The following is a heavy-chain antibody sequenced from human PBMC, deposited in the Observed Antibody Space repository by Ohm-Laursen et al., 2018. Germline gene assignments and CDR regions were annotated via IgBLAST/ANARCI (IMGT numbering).Heavy chain of an antibody. V-gene: IGHV1-46*01. CDR3: ARIGDDNWFDP. D-gene: IGHD2-21*01. CDR1: GYTFTSYY. CDR2: INPSGGST. J-gene: IGHJ5*02. Sequence: ASVKVSCKASGYTFTSYYMHWVRQAPGQGLEWMGIINPSGGSTSYAQKFQGRVTMTRDTSTSTVYMELRSLGSDDTAVYCCARIGDDNWFDPWGQGTLVTVSS.